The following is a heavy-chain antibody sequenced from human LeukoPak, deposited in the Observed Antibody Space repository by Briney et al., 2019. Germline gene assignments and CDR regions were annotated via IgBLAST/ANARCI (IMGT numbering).Heavy chain of an antibody. Sequence: PSETPSLTCTVSGGSISSSSYYWGWLRQPPGKGLEWIGSIYYSGSTYYNPSLKSRVTISVDTSKNQFSLKLSSVTAADTAVYYCARHGAGYCSSTSCYTGGYYYYYGMDVWGQGTTVTVSS. CDR3: ARHGAGYCSSTSCYTGGYYYYYGMDV. CDR2: IYYSGST. D-gene: IGHD2-2*02. V-gene: IGHV4-39*01. CDR1: GGSISSSSYY. J-gene: IGHJ6*02.